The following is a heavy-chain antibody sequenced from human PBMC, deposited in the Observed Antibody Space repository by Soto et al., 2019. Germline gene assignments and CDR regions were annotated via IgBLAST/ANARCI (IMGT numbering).Heavy chain of an antibody. CDR3: AKVHCSGGSCYLYYYYGMDV. V-gene: IGHV3-53*01. D-gene: IGHD2-15*01. CDR1: GFTVSSNY. J-gene: IGHJ6*02. Sequence: GGSLRLSCAASGFTVSSNYMSWVRQAPGKGLEWVSVIYSGGSTYYADSVKGRFTISRDNSKNTLYLQMNSLRAEDTAVYYCAKVHCSGGSCYLYYYYGMDVWGQGTTVTVSS. CDR2: IYSGGST.